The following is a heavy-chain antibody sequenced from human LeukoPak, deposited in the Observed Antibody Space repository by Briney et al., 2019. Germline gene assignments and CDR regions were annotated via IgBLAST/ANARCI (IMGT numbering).Heavy chain of an antibody. J-gene: IGHJ4*02. Sequence: SETLSLTCTVSGGSISSYYWSWIRQPPGKGLEWIGYIYYSGSTNYNPSLKSRVTISVDTSKNQFSLKLSPVTAADTAVYYCAREPGIAALDYWGQGTLVTVSS. CDR3: AREPGIAALDY. D-gene: IGHD6-13*01. CDR2: IYYSGST. CDR1: GGSISSYY. V-gene: IGHV4-59*01.